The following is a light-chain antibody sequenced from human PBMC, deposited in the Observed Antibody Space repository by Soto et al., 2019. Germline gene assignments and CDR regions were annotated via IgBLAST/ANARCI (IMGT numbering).Light chain of an antibody. Sequence: EIVLTQSPGTLSLSPGERATLSCRASQSVSSSYLAWYQQKPGQAPRLPIYGASSRATGIPARFSGSGSGTDFTLTISSLEPEDFAVYYCQQRSNWPPITFGQGTRLEIK. CDR1: QSVSSSY. CDR3: QQRSNWPPIT. V-gene: IGKV3D-20*02. CDR2: GAS. J-gene: IGKJ5*01.